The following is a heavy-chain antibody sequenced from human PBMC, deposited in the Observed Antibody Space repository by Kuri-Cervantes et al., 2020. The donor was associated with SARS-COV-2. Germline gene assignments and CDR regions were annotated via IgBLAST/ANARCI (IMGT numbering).Heavy chain of an antibody. Sequence: ASVKVSCKASGYTFTSYGISWVRQAPGQGPTWMGMVDPSRGSTNFAQKFQSRVTMTWETSTTTVNMELSSLTSEDTAVYFCARGHFISYGMDVWGQGTTVTVSS. J-gene: IGHJ6*02. V-gene: IGHV1-46*01. CDR2: VDPSRGST. CDR1: GYTFTSYG. CDR3: ARGHFISYGMDV.